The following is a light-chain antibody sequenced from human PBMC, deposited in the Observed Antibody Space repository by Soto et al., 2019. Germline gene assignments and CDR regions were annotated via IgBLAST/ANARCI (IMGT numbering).Light chain of an antibody. Sequence: QSVLTQPASVSGSPGQSITISCTGTSADIGSYNRVSWYQQHPGKAPKLIIYDVTDRPSGVSNRFSGSKSGNTASLTISGLQAEDEAEYYCSSYTNINTRACVFGTGTKLTVL. CDR3: SSYTNINTRACV. V-gene: IGLV2-14*03. CDR2: DVT. CDR1: SADIGSYNR. J-gene: IGLJ1*01.